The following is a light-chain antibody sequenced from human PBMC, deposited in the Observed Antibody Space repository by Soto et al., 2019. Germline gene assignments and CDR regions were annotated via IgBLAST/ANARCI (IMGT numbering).Light chain of an antibody. V-gene: IGKV1-9*01. CDR2: AAS. CDR1: QDISNY. CDR3: QQFHSCPWA. Sequence: IKLTQCPACLSAYIRDRVTSTCRASQDISNYLVWYQQKPGKAPKPLIYAASTLQSGVPSRFSGSGSGTEFTLTISSLQPEDFATYYCQQFHSCPWALGQGTKVDI. J-gene: IGKJ1*01.